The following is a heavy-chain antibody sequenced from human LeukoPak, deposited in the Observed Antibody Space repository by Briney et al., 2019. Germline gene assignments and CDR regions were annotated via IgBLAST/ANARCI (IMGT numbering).Heavy chain of an antibody. CDR1: GGSISSSNHY. D-gene: IGHD5-12*01. CDR3: ARVELIVALPTSFDP. V-gene: IGHV4-39*07. J-gene: IGHJ5*02. Sequence: PSETLSLTCTVSGGSISSSNHYWGWIRQPPGKGLEWIGNIYFNGNIAYNPSLQSRVTISVDTSKNQFSLRLNSVTSADTAMYYCARVELIVALPTSFDPWGQGTLVTVSS. CDR2: IYFNGNI.